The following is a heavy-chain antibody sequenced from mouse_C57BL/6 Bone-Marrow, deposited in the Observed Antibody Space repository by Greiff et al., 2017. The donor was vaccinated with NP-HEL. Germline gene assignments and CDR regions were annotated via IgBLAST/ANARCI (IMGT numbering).Heavy chain of an antibody. Sequence: VHVKQSGPELVKPGASVKISCKASGYSFTDYNMNWVKQSNGKSLEWIGVINPNYGTTSYNQKFKGKATLTVDQSSSTAYMQLNSLTSEDSAVYYCARRNYYGSSGWYFDVWGTGTTVTVSS. CDR3: ARRNYYGSSGWYFDV. CDR1: GYSFTDYN. CDR2: INPNYGTT. J-gene: IGHJ1*03. D-gene: IGHD1-1*01. V-gene: IGHV1-39*01.